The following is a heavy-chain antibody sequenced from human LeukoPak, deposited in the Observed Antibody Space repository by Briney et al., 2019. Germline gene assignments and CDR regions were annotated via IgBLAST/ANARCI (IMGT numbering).Heavy chain of an antibody. Sequence: SVKVSCKASGGTFSSYAISWVRQAPGQGLEWMGGIIPIFGTANYAQKVQGRVTITTDESTSTAYMALSSLRSEDTAVYYCASSNSSGYYYSLDYWGQGTLVTVSS. CDR2: IIPIFGTA. CDR3: ASSNSSGYYYSLDY. J-gene: IGHJ4*02. D-gene: IGHD3-22*01. V-gene: IGHV1-69*05. CDR1: GGTFSSYA.